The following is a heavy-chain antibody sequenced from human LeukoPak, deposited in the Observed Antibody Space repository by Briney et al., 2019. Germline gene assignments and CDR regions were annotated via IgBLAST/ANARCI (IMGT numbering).Heavy chain of an antibody. J-gene: IGHJ4*02. CDR2: IHYSGST. D-gene: IGHD3-16*01. Sequence: SETLSLTCTVSGGSISSYYWSWIRQPPGKGLEWIGHIHYSGSTNHNPSLKSRVTISVDTSKNQFSLKLSSVTAADTAVYYCARERWGAGLLDYWGQGTLVTVSS. CDR3: ARERWGAGLLDY. V-gene: IGHV4-59*01. CDR1: GGSISSYY.